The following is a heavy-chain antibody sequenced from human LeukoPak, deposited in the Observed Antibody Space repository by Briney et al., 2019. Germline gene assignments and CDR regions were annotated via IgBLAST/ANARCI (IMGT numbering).Heavy chain of an antibody. V-gene: IGHV1-46*01. J-gene: IGHJ4*02. CDR3: ARVSGVGSGYYGIDY. CDR2: INPSGGST. D-gene: IGHD3-22*01. Sequence: ASVKVSCKASGYTFTSYYMHWVRQAPGQGLEWMGIINPSGGSTSYAQKFQGRLTMTRDMSTSTVYMELSSLRSEDTAVYYCARVSGVGSGYYGIDYWGQGTLVTVS. CDR1: GYTFTSYY.